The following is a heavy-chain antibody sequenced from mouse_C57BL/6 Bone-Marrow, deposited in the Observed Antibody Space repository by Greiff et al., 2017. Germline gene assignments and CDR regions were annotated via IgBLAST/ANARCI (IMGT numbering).Heavy chain of an antibody. Sequence: VQLHQSGTVLARPGASVKMSCKTSGYTFTSYWMHWVKQRPGQGLEWIGAIYPGNSNTSYNQKFKGKAKLTAVTSSSTAYMKLSSLTNEDSAVYYCTRFYYCGSSSLYAMDYWGQGTSVTVSS. CDR3: TRFYYCGSSSLYAMDY. D-gene: IGHD1-1*01. CDR1: GYTFTSYW. CDR2: IYPGNSNT. J-gene: IGHJ4*01. V-gene: IGHV1-5*01.